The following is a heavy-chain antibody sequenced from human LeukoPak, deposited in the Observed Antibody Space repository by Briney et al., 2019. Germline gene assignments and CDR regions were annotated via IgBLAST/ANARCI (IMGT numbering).Heavy chain of an antibody. Sequence: PSETLSLTCTVSGGSISSYYWSWIRQPPGKGLEWIGYIYYSGSTNYNPSLKSRVTISVDTSKNQFSLKLSSVTAADTAVYYCARNKRLVLRFLEGYFDYWGQGTLVTVSS. CDR2: IYYSGST. V-gene: IGHV4-59*01. D-gene: IGHD3-3*01. CDR1: GGSISSYY. CDR3: ARNKRLVLRFLEGYFDY. J-gene: IGHJ4*02.